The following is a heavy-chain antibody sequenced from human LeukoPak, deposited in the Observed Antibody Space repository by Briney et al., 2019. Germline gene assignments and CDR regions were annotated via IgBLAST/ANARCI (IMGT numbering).Heavy chain of an antibody. CDR3: ARDLVNLGAVAATGHAFDI. Sequence: GASVKVSCKASGYTFTSYDINWVRQATGQGLEWMGWMNPNSGNTGYAQKFQGRVTMTRDMSTSTVYMELSSLRSEDTAVYYCARDLVNLGAVAATGHAFDIWGQGTMVTVSS. V-gene: IGHV1-8*01. D-gene: IGHD6-19*01. CDR2: MNPNSGNT. J-gene: IGHJ3*02. CDR1: GYTFTSYD.